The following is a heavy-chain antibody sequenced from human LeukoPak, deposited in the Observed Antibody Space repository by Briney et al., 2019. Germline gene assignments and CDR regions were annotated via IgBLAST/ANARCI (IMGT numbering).Heavy chain of an antibody. D-gene: IGHD6-13*01. J-gene: IGHJ3*02. Sequence: GGSLRLSCAASGFTFSSYAMSWVRQAPGKWLEWVSAIIGSGGSTYYADSVKGRLTISRDTSKNTLYLQMNSLRAEDTAVYYGIAAAGMGDYAFDIWGQGTMVTVSS. V-gene: IGHV3-23*01. CDR2: IIGSGGST. CDR1: GFTFSSYA. CDR3: IAAAGMGDYAFDI.